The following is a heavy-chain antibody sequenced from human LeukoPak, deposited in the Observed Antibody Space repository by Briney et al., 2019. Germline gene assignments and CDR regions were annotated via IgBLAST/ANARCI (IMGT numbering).Heavy chain of an antibody. CDR1: GGSISSGGYS. CDR2: IYHSGST. J-gene: IGHJ3*02. Sequence: SQALSLTCAVSGGSISSGGYSWSWIRQPPGKGLEWIGYIYHSGSTYYNPSLKSRVTISVDRSKNQFSLKLSSVTAADTAVYYCASATTYYDILTGYLDAFDIWGQGTMVAVSS. CDR3: ASATTYYDILTGYLDAFDI. V-gene: IGHV4-30-2*01. D-gene: IGHD3-9*01.